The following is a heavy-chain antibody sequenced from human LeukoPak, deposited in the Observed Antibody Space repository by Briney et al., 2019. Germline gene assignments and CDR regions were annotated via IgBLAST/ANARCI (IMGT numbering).Heavy chain of an antibody. V-gene: IGHV3-74*01. D-gene: IGHD3-22*01. CDR2: INGDGTSA. CDR3: ARDMYYDSSGDAFDI. Sequence: GGSLRLSCAASGFTLRNYWMHWVRRTPGKGLLWVSRINGDGTSATYAGSVKGRFTISRDNAKNSLYLQMNSLRAEDTAVYYCARDMYYDSSGDAFDIWGQGTMVTVSS. CDR1: GFTLRNYW. J-gene: IGHJ3*02.